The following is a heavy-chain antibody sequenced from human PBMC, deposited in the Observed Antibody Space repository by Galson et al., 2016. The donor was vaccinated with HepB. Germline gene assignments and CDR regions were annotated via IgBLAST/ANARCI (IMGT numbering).Heavy chain of an antibody. CDR3: PKDAAVTLPGVYFEY. CDR2: ISHDGING. J-gene: IGHJ4*02. CDR1: GFIFNSHT. D-gene: IGHD4-17*01. Sequence: SLRLSCAASGFIFNSHTMHWVRQETPGKGLEWVASISHDGINGKYADSVRGRFTISRDNSKNTVYLQMSSLRAEDTAVYYCPKDAAVTLPGVYFEYWGQGTLVTVSS. V-gene: IGHV3-30*18.